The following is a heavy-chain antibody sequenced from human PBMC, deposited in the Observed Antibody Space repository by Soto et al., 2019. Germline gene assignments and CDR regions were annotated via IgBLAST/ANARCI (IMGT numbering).Heavy chain of an antibody. J-gene: IGHJ6*03. Sequence: QVQLQESGPGLVKPSETLSLTCSVSGGSISSYYWSWIRQPPGKGLEWIGYIYYSGSTNYNPSLKSRVTTSVDTSKNQVSLKLSSVTAADTAVYYCASGQRSDYYYYYYMDVWGKGTTVTVSS. CDR2: IYYSGST. D-gene: IGHD1-1*01. CDR1: GGSISSYY. CDR3: ASGQRSDYYYYYYMDV. V-gene: IGHV4-59*01.